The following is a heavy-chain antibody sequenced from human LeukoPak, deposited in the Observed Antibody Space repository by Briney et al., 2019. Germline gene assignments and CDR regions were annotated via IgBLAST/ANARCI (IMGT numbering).Heavy chain of an antibody. CDR1: GFTFSSYA. D-gene: IGHD3-22*01. Sequence: GGSLRLSCAASGFTFSSYAMSWVRQAPGKGLEWVSAISGSGGSTNYADSVKGRFTISRDNPKNILYLQMNSLRAEDTAVYFCAKRGVVIRVILVGFHKEANYFDSWGQGALVTVSS. CDR3: AKRGVVIRVILVGFHKEANYFDS. J-gene: IGHJ4*02. V-gene: IGHV3-23*01. CDR2: ISGSGGST.